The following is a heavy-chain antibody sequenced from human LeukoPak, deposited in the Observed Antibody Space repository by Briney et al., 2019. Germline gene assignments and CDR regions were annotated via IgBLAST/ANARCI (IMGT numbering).Heavy chain of an antibody. Sequence: ASVKVSCKASGYTFTSYYMHWVRQAPGQGLEWMGTINPSGGSTSYAQKFQGRVTMTRDTSTSTVYMELSSLRSEDTAVYYCARSGEMAAVPDYWGQGTLVTVSS. V-gene: IGHV1-46*01. CDR2: INPSGGST. CDR3: ARSGEMAAVPDY. CDR1: GYTFTSYY. D-gene: IGHD5-24*01. J-gene: IGHJ4*02.